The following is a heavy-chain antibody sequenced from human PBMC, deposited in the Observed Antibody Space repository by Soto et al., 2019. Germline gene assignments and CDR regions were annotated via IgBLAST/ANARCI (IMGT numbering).Heavy chain of an antibody. CDR3: ARGPFRYYGSGSSLDY. Sequence: TLSLTCAVYGGSFSGYYWSWIRQPPGKGLEWIGEINHSGSTNYNPSLKSRVTISVDTSKNQFSLKLSSVTAADTAVYYCARGPFRYYGSGSSLDYWGQGTLVTVSS. J-gene: IGHJ4*02. V-gene: IGHV4-34*01. CDR1: GGSFSGYY. D-gene: IGHD3-10*01. CDR2: INHSGST.